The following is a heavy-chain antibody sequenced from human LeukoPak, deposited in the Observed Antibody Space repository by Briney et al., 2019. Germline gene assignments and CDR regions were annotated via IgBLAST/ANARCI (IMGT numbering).Heavy chain of an antibody. J-gene: IGHJ4*02. Sequence: GGSLRLSCAASGFTVANDRMSWVRQAPGKGLEWVSTVYGGGNTACADSVKGRFTISRDTSKNTLLLQMNSLRAEDTALYFCVRERFGAIVENWGQGALVIVSS. CDR1: GFTVANDR. CDR2: VYGGGNT. D-gene: IGHD5-24*01. CDR3: VRERFGAIVEN. V-gene: IGHV3-53*01.